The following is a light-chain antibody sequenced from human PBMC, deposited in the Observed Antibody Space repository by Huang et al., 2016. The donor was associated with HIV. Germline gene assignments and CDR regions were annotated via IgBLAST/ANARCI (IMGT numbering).Light chain of an antibody. Sequence: DILLTQSPATLSVSPGETATLSCRASQNIGGYLGWYQQKPGQAPKLLIYDASNRATDIPAKFSGSGSGTDFTLTISSLEPEDLAVYYCQQRGNWPQTFGQGTKVEIK. CDR2: DAS. V-gene: IGKV3-11*01. CDR1: QNIGGY. J-gene: IGKJ1*01. CDR3: QQRGNWPQT.